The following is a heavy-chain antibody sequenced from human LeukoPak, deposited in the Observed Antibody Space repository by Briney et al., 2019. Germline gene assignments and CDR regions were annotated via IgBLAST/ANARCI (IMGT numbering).Heavy chain of an antibody. CDR3: AKDHLTARLGPPWYNWFDP. Sequence: GGSLRLSCAASGFTFSSYAMSWVRQAPGKGLEWVSAISGSGGSTYYADSVKGRFTISRDNSKNTLYLQMNSLRAEDTAVYYCAKDHLTARLGPPWYNWFDPWGQGTLVTVSS. CDR1: GFTFSSYA. J-gene: IGHJ5*02. V-gene: IGHV3-23*01. D-gene: IGHD2-21*01. CDR2: ISGSGGST.